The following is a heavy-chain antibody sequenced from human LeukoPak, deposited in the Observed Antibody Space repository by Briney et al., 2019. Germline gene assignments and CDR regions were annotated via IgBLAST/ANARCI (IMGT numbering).Heavy chain of an antibody. CDR3: ARGVPYDSWSGPHYSDY. V-gene: IGHV3-7*01. CDR2: IKQDGSQE. D-gene: IGHD3-3*01. J-gene: IGHJ4*02. Sequence: PGGSLRLSCAASRFTLSTYWMSWVRQAPGKGLEWVAHIKQDGSQEYYVDSVKGPFTISRDSAKNSLYLQMNSLRAEDTAVYYCARGVPYDSWSGPHYSDYWGQGTLVTVSS. CDR1: RFTLSTYW.